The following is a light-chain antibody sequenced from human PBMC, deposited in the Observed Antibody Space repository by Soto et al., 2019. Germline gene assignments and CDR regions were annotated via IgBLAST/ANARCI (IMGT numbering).Light chain of an antibody. CDR2: DAS. CDR1: QSISRF. CDR3: QQYNSYSRT. J-gene: IGKJ1*01. Sequence: DIQMTQSPHSLSASSGDSLTITCRASQSISRFLKWYQQKPGKAPKLLIYDASSLESGVPSRFSGSGSGTEFTLTISRLQPDDFATYYCQQYNSYSRTFGQGTKVDI. V-gene: IGKV1-5*01.